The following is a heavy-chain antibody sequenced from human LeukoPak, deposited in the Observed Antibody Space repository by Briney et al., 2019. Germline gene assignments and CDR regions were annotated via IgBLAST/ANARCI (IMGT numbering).Heavy chain of an antibody. CDR2: ISAYNGNT. CDR1: GYTFTSHG. CDR3: ARFLGCGDTLGTFDY. D-gene: IGHD4-17*01. J-gene: IGHJ4*02. Sequence: GASVKVSCKASGYTFTSHGISWVRQAPGQGLEWMGWISAYNGNTNYAQKLQGRVTMTTDTSTSTAYMELRSLRSDDTAVYYCARFLGCGDTLGTFDYWGQGTLVTVSS. V-gene: IGHV1-18*01.